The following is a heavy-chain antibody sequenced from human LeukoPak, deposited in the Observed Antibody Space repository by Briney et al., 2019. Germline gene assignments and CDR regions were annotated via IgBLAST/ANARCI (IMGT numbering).Heavy chain of an antibody. Sequence: ASVKVSCKASGGTFSSYAISWVRQASGQGLEWMGRIIPIFGIANYAQKFQGRVTITADKSTSTAYMELSSLRSEDTAVYYCARDYYGSAPLDYWGQGTLVTVSS. CDR2: IIPIFGIA. J-gene: IGHJ4*02. V-gene: IGHV1-69*04. CDR1: GGTFSSYA. D-gene: IGHD3-10*01. CDR3: ARDYYGSAPLDY.